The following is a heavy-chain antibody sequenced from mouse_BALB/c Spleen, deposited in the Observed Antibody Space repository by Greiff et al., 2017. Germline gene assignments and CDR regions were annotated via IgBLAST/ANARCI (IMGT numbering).Heavy chain of an antibody. CDR2: IDPANGNT. J-gene: IGHJ3*01. V-gene: IGHV14-3*02. D-gene: IGHD2-3*01. Sequence: EVQLQQSGAELVKPGASVKLSCTASGFNIKDTYMHWVKQRPEQGLEWIGRIDPANGNTKYDPKFQGKATITADTSSNTAYLQLSSLTSEDTAVYYCARNDGYYPAWFAYWGQGTLVTVSA. CDR3: ARNDGYYPAWFAY. CDR1: GFNIKDTY.